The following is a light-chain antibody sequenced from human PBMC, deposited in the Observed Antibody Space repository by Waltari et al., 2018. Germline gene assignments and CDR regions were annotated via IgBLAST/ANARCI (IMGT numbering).Light chain of an antibody. CDR3: QRHNSYPRGT. J-gene: IGKJ1*01. V-gene: IGKV1-9*01. CDR1: QVIGSY. CDR2: GAS. Sequence: DIQLTQSPSFLSPSVGDRVTLTCRASQVIGSYLAWCQQKPGKAHKLPIYGASTLRTGVPSRFSGSGSGTEFTLTISSLQPEDFATYYCQRHNSYPRGTFGQGTKVEIK.